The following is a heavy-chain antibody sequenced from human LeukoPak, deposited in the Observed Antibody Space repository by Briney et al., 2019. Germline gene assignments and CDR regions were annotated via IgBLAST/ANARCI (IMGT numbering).Heavy chain of an antibody. CDR2: IYYSGST. J-gene: IGHJ6*02. Sequence: SETLSLTCTVSGGSISSGDYYWSWIRQPPGTGLEWIVYIYYSGSTYYNPSLKSRVTISVDTSKNQFSLKLSSVTTADTAVYYCARDCSSTSCYVGYYGMDVWGQGTTVTVSS. D-gene: IGHD2-2*01. CDR1: GGSISSGDYY. V-gene: IGHV4-30-4*01. CDR3: ARDCSSTSCYVGYYGMDV.